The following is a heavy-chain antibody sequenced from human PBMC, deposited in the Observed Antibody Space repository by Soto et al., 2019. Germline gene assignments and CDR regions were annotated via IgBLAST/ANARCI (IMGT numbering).Heavy chain of an antibody. Sequence: QVQLVQSGAEVKKPGSSVKVSCKASGGTFSSYTISWVRQAPGQGLEWMGRIIPILGIANYAQKFQGRVTITADKSTSTAYMELSSLRSEDTAVYYFARDPPGYGMDVWGQGTTVTVSS. CDR1: GGTFSSYT. CDR3: ARDPPGYGMDV. J-gene: IGHJ6*02. CDR2: IIPILGIA. V-gene: IGHV1-69*08.